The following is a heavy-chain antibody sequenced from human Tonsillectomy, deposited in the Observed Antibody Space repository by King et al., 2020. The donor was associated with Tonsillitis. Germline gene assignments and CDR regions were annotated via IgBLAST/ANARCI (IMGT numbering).Heavy chain of an antibody. D-gene: IGHD3-22*01. Sequence: VKLQQWGAGLLKPSETLSLTCAVYGGSFSGYYWSWIRQPPGKGLEWIGEINHSGSTNYNPSLKSRVTISVDTSKNPFSLKLSSFTAADTAVYYCAIPYYDSSGYPRWFDPWGQGTLVTVSS. J-gene: IGHJ5*02. V-gene: IGHV4-34*01. CDR2: INHSGST. CDR1: GGSFSGYY. CDR3: AIPYYDSSGYPRWFDP.